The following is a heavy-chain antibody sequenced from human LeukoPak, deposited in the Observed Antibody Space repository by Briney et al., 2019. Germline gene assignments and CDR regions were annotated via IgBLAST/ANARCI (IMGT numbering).Heavy chain of an antibody. D-gene: IGHD3-10*01. Sequence: NPSETLSLTCAVSGGSISSNSYYWGWIRQPPGKGLEWIGSIYYSGSTYYNPSLKSRVAMSVDTSKNQFSLKLSSVTAADTAVYYCTRVLDSGLSDYWGQGILVTVSS. J-gene: IGHJ4*02. CDR2: IYYSGST. CDR3: TRVLDSGLSDY. V-gene: IGHV4-39*07. CDR1: GGSISSNSYY.